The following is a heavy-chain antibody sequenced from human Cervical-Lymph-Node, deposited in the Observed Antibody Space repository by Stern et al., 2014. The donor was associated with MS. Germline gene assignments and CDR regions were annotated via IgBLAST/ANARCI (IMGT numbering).Heavy chain of an antibody. Sequence: VQLVQSGAEVKKPGESLKISCKGSGYSFTSYWIGWVRQMPGNGLEWMGIIFPGDSDPVYSPSFQGQVIISADKSVSTAYLQWSSLKASDTAMYYCARHYGPAAGIEVRNGMDVWGQGTTVTVSS. J-gene: IGHJ6*02. D-gene: IGHD6-13*01. V-gene: IGHV5-51*01. CDR1: GYSFTSYW. CDR3: ARHYGPAAGIEVRNGMDV. CDR2: IFPGDSDP.